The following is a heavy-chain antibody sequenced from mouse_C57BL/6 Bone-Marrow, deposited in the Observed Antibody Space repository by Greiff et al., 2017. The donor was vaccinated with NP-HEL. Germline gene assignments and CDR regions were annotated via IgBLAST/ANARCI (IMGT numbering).Heavy chain of an antibody. CDR3: ALDSSGSQAWFAY. Sequence: QQSCKASGYTFTSYWMHWVKQRPGRGLEWIGRIDPNSGGTKYNEKFKSKATLTVDKPSSTAYMQLSSLTSEDSAVYYCALDSSGSQAWFAYWGQGTLVTVSA. D-gene: IGHD3-2*02. J-gene: IGHJ3*01. CDR2: IDPNSGGT. V-gene: IGHV1-72*01. CDR1: GYTFTSYW.